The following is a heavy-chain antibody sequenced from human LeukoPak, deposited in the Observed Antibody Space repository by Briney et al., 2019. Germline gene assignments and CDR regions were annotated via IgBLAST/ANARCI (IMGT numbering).Heavy chain of an antibody. V-gene: IGHV3-74*01. CDR1: GFSFSRYW. CDR3: ARYYYDSSGYYYFDY. D-gene: IGHD3-22*01. CDR2: IDTEGSTT. Sequence: GGSLRLSCAASGFSFSRYWMHWVRQTPGKGLVWVSYIDTEGSTTRYTDSVKGRFTISRDNAKNSLYLRMNSLRTEDTAVYSCARYYYDSSGYYYFDYWGQGTLVSVSS. J-gene: IGHJ4*02.